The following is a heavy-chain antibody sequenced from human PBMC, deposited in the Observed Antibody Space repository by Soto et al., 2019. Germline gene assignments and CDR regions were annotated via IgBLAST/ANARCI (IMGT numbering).Heavy chain of an antibody. Sequence: QVQLQESGPRLVKPSGTLSLTCAVSSGSISSNWWSWVRQPPGKGLEYIGEIYYSGSTHYNPSLNSRVTISIDKSSNYFSLDLSYVTAADTAVYYCSSQTYSYAWHHWGQGIQVTVSS. CDR1: SGSISSNW. V-gene: IGHV4-4*02. D-gene: IGHD3-16*01. CDR2: IYYSGST. J-gene: IGHJ5*02. CDR3: SSQTYSYAWHH.